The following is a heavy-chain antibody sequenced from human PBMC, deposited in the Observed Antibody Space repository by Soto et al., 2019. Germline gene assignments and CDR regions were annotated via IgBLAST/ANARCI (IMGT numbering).Heavy chain of an antibody. D-gene: IGHD2-21*02. Sequence: EVHLVESGGGLVKPGGSLRLSCAVSGFTFSSCTMNWVRQAPGKGLEWVSSISPSTSHIYYADSVKGRFTISRDNAKNSLFLQMNSLRAEDTDVYYCSGCSGGDCHQSYGMDVWGQGTTVTVSS. V-gene: IGHV3-21*01. J-gene: IGHJ6*02. CDR1: GFTFSSCT. CDR2: ISPSTSHI. CDR3: SGCSGGDCHQSYGMDV.